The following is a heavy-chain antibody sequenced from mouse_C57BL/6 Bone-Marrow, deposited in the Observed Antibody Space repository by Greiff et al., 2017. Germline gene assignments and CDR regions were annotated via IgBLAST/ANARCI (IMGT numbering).Heavy chain of an antibody. Sequence: QVQLQQSGAELVMPGASVKLSCKASGYTFTSYWMHWVKQRPGQGLEWIGEIDPSSSYTNYNQKFKGKSTLTVDKSTSTAYMQLSSLTSEDSAVYYCARRGYDYGDVWGTGTTVTVSS. J-gene: IGHJ1*03. CDR1: GYTFTSYW. CDR3: ARRGYDYGDV. D-gene: IGHD2-4*01. V-gene: IGHV1-69*01. CDR2: IDPSSSYT.